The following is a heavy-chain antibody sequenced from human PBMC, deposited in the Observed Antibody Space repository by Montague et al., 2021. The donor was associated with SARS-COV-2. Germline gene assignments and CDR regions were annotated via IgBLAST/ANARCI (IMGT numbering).Heavy chain of an antibody. D-gene: IGHD2-8*01. CDR1: GDSVSSNSAA. CDR3: ARDDPYCTNGVCYTGNWFDP. Sequence: CAISGDSVSSNSAAWNWIRQSPSRGLEWLRRTYYRSKWYNDYAVSVKSRITINPDTSKNQFSLQLNSVTPEDTAVYYCARDDPYCTNGVCYTGNWFDPWGQGTLVTVSS. V-gene: IGHV6-1*01. CDR2: TYYRSKWYN. J-gene: IGHJ5*02.